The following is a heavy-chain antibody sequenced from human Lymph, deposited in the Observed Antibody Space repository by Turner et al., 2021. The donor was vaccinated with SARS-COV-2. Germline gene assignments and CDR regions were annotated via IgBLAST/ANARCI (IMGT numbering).Heavy chain of an antibody. CDR1: GFTFDEYA. Sequence: DVKLMASGGGVVQPGGSLRLSCAASGFTFDEYAVPWVRQAPGQGLEWVSLMSGDVGSTYSADSVKGRFTISRDNSKNSLYLQMNSLRTEDTALYYCAKDPVYCSGGSCYSMTYFDYWGQGTLVTVAS. D-gene: IGHD2-15*01. CDR3: AKDPVYCSGGSCYSMTYFDY. J-gene: IGHJ4*02. CDR2: MSGDVGST. V-gene: IGHV3-43*02.